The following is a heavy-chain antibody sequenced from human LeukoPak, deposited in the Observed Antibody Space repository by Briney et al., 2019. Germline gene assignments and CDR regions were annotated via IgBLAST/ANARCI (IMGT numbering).Heavy chain of an antibody. V-gene: IGHV3-21*01. Sequence: GGSLRLSCAASGFTFSTSAMNWVRQAPGKGLEWVSSISSSSSYIYYADSVKGRFTISRDNAKNSLYLQMNSLRAEDTAVYYCAREWKEDDFWSGYYTGVDYWGQGTLVTVSS. D-gene: IGHD3-3*01. CDR2: ISSSSSYI. CDR1: GFTFSTSA. CDR3: AREWKEDDFWSGYYTGVDY. J-gene: IGHJ4*02.